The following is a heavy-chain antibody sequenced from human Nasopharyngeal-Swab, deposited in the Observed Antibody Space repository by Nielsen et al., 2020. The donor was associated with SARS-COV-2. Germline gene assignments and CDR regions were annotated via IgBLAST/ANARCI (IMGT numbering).Heavy chain of an antibody. CDR2: ISSSSSYI. Sequence: GGSLRLSCAASGFTFNNYNFNWVRQAPGKGLEWVSSISSSSSYIHYADSVKGRFTISRDNAKNSLYLQMNSLRAEDTAVYFFSRDGLEYDFWSAYFMDVWGQGTTVTVSS. D-gene: IGHD3-3*01. CDR3: SRDGLEYDFWSAYFMDV. V-gene: IGHV3-21*01. J-gene: IGHJ6*02. CDR1: GFTFNNYN.